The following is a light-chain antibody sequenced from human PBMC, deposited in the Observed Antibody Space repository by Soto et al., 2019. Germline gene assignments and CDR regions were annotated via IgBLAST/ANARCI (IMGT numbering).Light chain of an antibody. CDR3: QQYGSSPYT. CDR2: GAS. Sequence: EIVLSQSPGTLSLSPGERATLSCRASQSVISYYLAWYQQKPGQAPRLLIYGASRRATDIPDRFSGSGSGTDFTLTISRLEPEDFAVYYCQQYGSSPYTFGLGTKLEIK. J-gene: IGKJ2*01. V-gene: IGKV3-20*01. CDR1: QSVISYY.